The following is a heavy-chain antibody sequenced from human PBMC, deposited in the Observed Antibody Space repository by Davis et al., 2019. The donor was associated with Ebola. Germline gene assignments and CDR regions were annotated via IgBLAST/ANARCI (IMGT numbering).Heavy chain of an antibody. D-gene: IGHD2-8*01. CDR3: ARGRHLCTNGVCYGPWFDP. CDR1: GFTFSDYY. CDR2: ISSSSSYT. V-gene: IGHV3-11*06. J-gene: IGHJ5*02. Sequence: GGSLRLSCAASGFTFSDYYMSWIRQAPGKGLEWVSYISSSSSYTNYADSVKGRFTISSDNAKNSLYLQMNSLRAEDTAVYYCARGRHLCTNGVCYGPWFDPWGQGTLVTVSS.